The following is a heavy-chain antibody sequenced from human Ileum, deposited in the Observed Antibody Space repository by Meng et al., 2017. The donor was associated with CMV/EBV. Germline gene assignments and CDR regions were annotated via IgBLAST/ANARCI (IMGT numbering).Heavy chain of an antibody. CDR3: ARSYFLPRFDS. Sequence: GESLMISCAASGFTFSTFSMNWVRRAPGKVLEWIAYIDPRSGTIYHADSVKGRFTISRDNAKNSLYLQMNSLRAEDTAVYYCARSYFLPRFDSWGQGTQVTVSS. V-gene: IGHV3-48*01. CDR1: GFTFSTFS. J-gene: IGHJ5*01. CDR2: IDPRSGTI. D-gene: IGHD2/OR15-2a*01.